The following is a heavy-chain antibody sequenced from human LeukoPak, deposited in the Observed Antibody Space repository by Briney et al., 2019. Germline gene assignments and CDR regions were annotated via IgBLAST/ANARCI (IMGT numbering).Heavy chain of an antibody. J-gene: IGHJ4*02. V-gene: IGHV4-61*02. CDR1: GGSISSGSCY. D-gene: IGHD1-1*01. CDR2: IYTSGST. Sequence: PSQTLSLTCTVSGGSISSGSCYWSWIRQPAGKGLEWIGRIYTSGSTNYNPSLKSRVTISVDTSKNQFSLKLSSVTAADTAVYYCARLVGGTYFDYWGQGTLVTVSS. CDR3: ARLVGGTYFDY.